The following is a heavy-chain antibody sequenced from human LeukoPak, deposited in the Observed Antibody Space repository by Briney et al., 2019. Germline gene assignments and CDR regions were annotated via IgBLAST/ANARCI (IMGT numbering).Heavy chain of an antibody. D-gene: IGHD3-22*01. CDR3: ARGPPKVTMIVVQTGEYYFDY. CDR1: GYTFTSYG. J-gene: IGHJ4*02. CDR2: ISAYNSNT. Sequence: ASVKVSCKASGYTFTSYGISWVRQAPGQGLEWMGWISAYNSNTNYAQKLQGRVTMTTDTSTSTAYMELRSLRSDDTAVYYCARGPPKVTMIVVQTGEYYFDYWGQGTLVTVSS. V-gene: IGHV1-18*01.